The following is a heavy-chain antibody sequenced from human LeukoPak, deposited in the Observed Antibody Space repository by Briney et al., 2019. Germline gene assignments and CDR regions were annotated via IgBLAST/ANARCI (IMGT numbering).Heavy chain of an antibody. D-gene: IGHD4-23*01. J-gene: IGHJ3*02. CDR1: GFTFSSYA. CDR3: AREGYGGNGAGI. V-gene: IGHV3-23*01. Sequence: GGSLRLSCAASGFTFSSYAMSWVRQAPGKGLEWVSAISGSGGSTYYADSVKGRFTISRDNAKNTLYLQMNSLRAEDTAVYYCAREGYGGNGAGIWGQGTMVTVSS. CDR2: ISGSGGST.